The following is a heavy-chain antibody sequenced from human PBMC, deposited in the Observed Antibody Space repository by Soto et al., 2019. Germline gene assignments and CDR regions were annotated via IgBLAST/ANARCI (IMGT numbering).Heavy chain of an antibody. V-gene: IGHV3-23*01. CDR1: GFTFNGYA. CDR3: AKAHLGGAVAASFDY. J-gene: IGHJ4*02. Sequence: EVQLLESGGGLVQPGGSLRLSCTASGFTFNGYAMNWVRQAPGKGLEWVSAVTSGGTTTYYADSVKGRFTISRDNSRSTVYLQMNRLGVEDTAIYYCAKAHLGGAVAASFDYWGRGTLVTVSS. D-gene: IGHD6-19*01. CDR2: VTSGGTTT.